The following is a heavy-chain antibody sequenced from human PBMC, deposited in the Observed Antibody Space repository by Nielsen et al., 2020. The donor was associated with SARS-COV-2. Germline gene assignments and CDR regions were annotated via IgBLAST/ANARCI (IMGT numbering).Heavy chain of an antibody. CDR2: ISWNSGSI. V-gene: IGHV3-9*01. CDR1: GFTFDDYA. Sequence: SLKISCAASGFTFDDYAMHWVRQAPGKGLEWVSGISWNSGSIGYADSVKGRFTISRDNAKNSLYLQMNSLRAEDTALYYCAKGESGYYGSGSSSDYWGQGTLVTVSS. J-gene: IGHJ4*02. D-gene: IGHD3-10*01. CDR3: AKGESGYYGSGSSSDY.